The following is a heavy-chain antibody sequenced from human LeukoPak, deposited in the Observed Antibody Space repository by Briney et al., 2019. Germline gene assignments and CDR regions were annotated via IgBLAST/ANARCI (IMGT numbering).Heavy chain of an antibody. V-gene: IGHV1-2*02. D-gene: IGHD7-27*01. J-gene: IGHJ4*02. CDR3: ARQETYLGLVY. CDR2: INPNSGGT. Sequence: GASVKVSCKASGYTFTGYYIHWVRQAPGQGGEWMGWINPNSGGTNYAQKFQGRVTMTRDTSISTAYMELSRLRSDDTAVYYCARQETYLGLVYWGQGTLVTVSS. CDR1: GYTFTGYY.